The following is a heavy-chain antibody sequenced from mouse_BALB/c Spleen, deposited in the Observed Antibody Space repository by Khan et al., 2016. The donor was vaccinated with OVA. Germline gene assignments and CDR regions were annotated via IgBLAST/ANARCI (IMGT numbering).Heavy chain of an antibody. J-gene: IGHJ1*01. CDR3: VRPSYDPRNFDV. Sequence: VQLQQPGAELVKPGASVKLSCTGSGLNIKDTYIPWVQRSPDQGLEWIGRITPAYGNTEYDPKFQGQATMRADTSSNTAYLQLRSLTSGDTAVYYSVRPSYDPRNFDVWGAGTTVTVSS. V-gene: IGHV14-3*02. CDR2: ITPAYGNT. D-gene: IGHD2-10*02. CDR1: GLNIKDTY.